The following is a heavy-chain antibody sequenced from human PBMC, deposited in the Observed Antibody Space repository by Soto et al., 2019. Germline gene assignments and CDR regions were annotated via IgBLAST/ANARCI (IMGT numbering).Heavy chain of an antibody. CDR3: ARGGLDRYDFWSGYYAKDWFDP. Sequence: GASVKVSCKASGYTFTGYYMHWVRQAPGQGLEWMGWINPNSGGTNYAQKFQGWVTMTRDTSISTAYMELSRLRSDDTAVYYCARGGLDRYDFWSGYYAKDWFDPWGQGTLVTVSS. CDR2: INPNSGGT. CDR1: GYTFTGYY. J-gene: IGHJ5*02. D-gene: IGHD3-3*01. V-gene: IGHV1-2*04.